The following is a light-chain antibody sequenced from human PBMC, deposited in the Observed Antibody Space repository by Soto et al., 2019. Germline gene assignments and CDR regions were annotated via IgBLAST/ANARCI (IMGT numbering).Light chain of an antibody. J-gene: IGKJ4*01. CDR1: QSISSW. V-gene: IGKV1-5*01. Sequence: DIQMTQSPSTLSASVGDRVTITCRASQSISSWLAWYQQKPGKAPKLMIYDASSLESGVPSRFSGSGSGTEFTLTISSLQPYDFTTYYCQQYNSYSLTFGGGTKVEIK. CDR3: QQYNSYSLT. CDR2: DAS.